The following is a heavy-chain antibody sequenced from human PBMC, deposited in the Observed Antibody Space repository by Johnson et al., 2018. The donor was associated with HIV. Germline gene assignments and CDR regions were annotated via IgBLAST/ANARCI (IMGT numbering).Heavy chain of an antibody. D-gene: IGHD1-26*01. CDR3: TRGGWYGGSYFVSACDI. CDR1: GFTFGDYA. Sequence: VQLVESGGGLVQPGRSLRLSCTTSGFTFGDYALSWVRQAPGKGLEWVSFIRSKAYGGTTEYAASVKGRFTISRDDSKSIAYLHMNSLKTEDTAVYYCTRGGWYGGSYFVSACDIWGQGTLVTVSS. CDR2: IRSKAYGGTT. J-gene: IGHJ3*02. V-gene: IGHV3-49*04.